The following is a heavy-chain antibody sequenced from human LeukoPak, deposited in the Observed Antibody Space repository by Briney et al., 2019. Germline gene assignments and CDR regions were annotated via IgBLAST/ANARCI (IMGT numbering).Heavy chain of an antibody. CDR3: ARACPSSSSSRGWYLDL. V-gene: IGHV4-39*07. CDR1: GDSISSSTYY. CDR2: IHYTGST. D-gene: IGHD6-6*01. J-gene: IGHJ2*01. Sequence: SETLSLTCTVSGDSISSSTYYWGWIRQPPGKGLECIGTIHYTGSTYYNLSLKSRVTISVDTSKNQFSLKLNSVTAADTAVYYCARACPSSSSSRGWYLDLWGRGTLVTVSS.